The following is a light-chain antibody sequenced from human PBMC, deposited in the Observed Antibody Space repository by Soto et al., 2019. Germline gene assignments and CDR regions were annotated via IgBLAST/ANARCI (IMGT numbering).Light chain of an antibody. CDR2: GAS. Sequence: EIMLTQSPGTLSLSPGERATLSCRASQSVSSTNLAWYQQKPGQAPRLLIYGASSRATGIPDRFSGSGSVTDFTLTISRLEPEDFVVYYCQQYGSSPLLTFGGGTKVEIK. J-gene: IGKJ4*01. V-gene: IGKV3-20*01. CDR1: QSVSSTN. CDR3: QQYGSSPLLT.